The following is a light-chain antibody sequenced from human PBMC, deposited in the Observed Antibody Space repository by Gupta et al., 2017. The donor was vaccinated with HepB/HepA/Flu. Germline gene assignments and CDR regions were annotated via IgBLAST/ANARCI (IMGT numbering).Light chain of an antibody. CDR1: SSNIGAGYD. CDR2: GNS. CDR3: QSYDSSLSGYVV. Sequence: QSVLTQPPSVSGAPGQRVTISCPGSSSNIGAGYDVHWYQLLPGTAPKLLIYGNSNRPSGVPDRCSGSKSGTSASLTITGLQAEDEADYDCQSYDSSLSGYVVFGGGTKVTVL. V-gene: IGLV1-40*01. J-gene: IGLJ2*01.